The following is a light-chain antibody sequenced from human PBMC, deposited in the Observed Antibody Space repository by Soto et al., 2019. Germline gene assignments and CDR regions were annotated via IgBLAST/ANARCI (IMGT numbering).Light chain of an antibody. J-gene: IGLJ2*01. V-gene: IGLV2-14*01. CDR2: DVS. CDR1: SRDVGGYNY. Sequence: QSVLTQPASVSGSPGQSITISCTGTSRDVGGYNYVSWYPQHPGKSPKLMIYDVSNRPSGFSNSFSGSKSGNTASLTISGLQAEDEDDYYCSSYTSSSTRVFGGGTKMTVL. CDR3: SSYTSSSTRV.